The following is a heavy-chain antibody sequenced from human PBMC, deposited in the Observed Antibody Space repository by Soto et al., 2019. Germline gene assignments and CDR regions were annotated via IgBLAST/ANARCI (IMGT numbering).Heavy chain of an antibody. CDR2: ISYDGSNK. Sequence: QVQLVESGGGVGQPGRSLRLSCAASGFTFSSYAMHWVRQAPGKGLEWVAVISYDGSNKYYADSVKGRFTISRDNSKNTLYLQMNSLRAEDTAVYYCARTRRGYDFVSPLPQHWGQGTLVTVSS. D-gene: IGHD3-3*01. CDR3: ARTRRGYDFVSPLPQH. V-gene: IGHV3-30-3*01. CDR1: GFTFSSYA. J-gene: IGHJ1*01.